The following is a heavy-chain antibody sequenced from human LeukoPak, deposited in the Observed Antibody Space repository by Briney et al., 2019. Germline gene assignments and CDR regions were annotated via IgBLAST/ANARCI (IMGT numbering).Heavy chain of an antibody. CDR1: GGSISSYY. J-gene: IGHJ4*02. Sequence: SETLSLTCTVSGGSISSYYWSWIRQPPGKGLEWIGYIYYSGSTNYNPSLKSRVTISVDTSKNQFSLKLSSVTVADTAVYYCARRGYYDSSGYYFDYWGQGTLVTVSS. CDR3: ARRGYYDSSGYYFDY. CDR2: IYYSGST. V-gene: IGHV4-59*01. D-gene: IGHD3-22*01.